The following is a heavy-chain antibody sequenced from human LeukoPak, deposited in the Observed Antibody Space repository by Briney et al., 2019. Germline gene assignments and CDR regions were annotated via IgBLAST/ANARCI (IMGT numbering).Heavy chain of an antibody. Sequence: PGGSLRLSCAASGFTFSDYYMSWTRQTPGKGLEWISHISSSGKTIYYTDSVKGRFTISRDNTKNSLDLQMNDLRAEDTAVYYCARGRSTMVRGVIGYYYYYGMDVWGQGTTVTVSS. J-gene: IGHJ6*02. CDR3: ARGRSTMVRGVIGYYYYYGMDV. V-gene: IGHV3-11*04. D-gene: IGHD3-10*01. CDR1: GFTFSDYY. CDR2: ISSSGKTI.